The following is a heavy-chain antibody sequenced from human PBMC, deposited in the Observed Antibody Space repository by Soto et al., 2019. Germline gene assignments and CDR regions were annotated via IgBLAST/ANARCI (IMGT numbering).Heavy chain of an antibody. Sequence: SLRLSCAASGFTFSSYAMSWVRQAPGKGLEWVSAISGSGGSTYYADSVKGRFTISRVNSKNTLYLQMNSLRAEDTAVYYCAKDVGYGWTWYFDYWGKGTLVTGSS. CDR2: ISGSGGST. J-gene: IGHJ4*02. CDR1: GFTFSSYA. CDR3: AKDVGYGWTWYFDY. D-gene: IGHD1-1*01. V-gene: IGHV3-23*01.